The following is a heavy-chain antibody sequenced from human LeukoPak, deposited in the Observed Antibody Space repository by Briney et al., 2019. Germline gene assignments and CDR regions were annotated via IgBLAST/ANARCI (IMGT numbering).Heavy chain of an antibody. CDR3: ARIGIAAERVDF. V-gene: IGHV4-61*01. Sequence: SETLSLTCTVSGGSVSSGSYCWSWIRQPPGKGLEWIGYIYYSGSTNYNPSLKSRVTISVDTSKNQFSLKLSSVTAADTAVYYCARIGIAAERVDFWGQGTLVTVSS. CDR1: GGSVSSGSYC. CDR2: IYYSGST. J-gene: IGHJ4*02. D-gene: IGHD6-13*01.